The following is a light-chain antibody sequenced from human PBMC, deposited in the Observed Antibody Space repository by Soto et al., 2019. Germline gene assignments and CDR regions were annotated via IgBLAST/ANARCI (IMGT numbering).Light chain of an antibody. V-gene: IGKV3-15*01. J-gene: IGKJ1*01. CDR1: QSVSSN. Sequence: EIVMTQSPATLSVSPGERATLSCRASQSVSSNLAWYQQKSGQAPRLLIYGASTRATGIAARFSGSGSGTEFTLTISSLQSEDFAVYYCQQYSNWPLTFGQGTKVEIK. CDR3: QQYSNWPLT. CDR2: GAS.